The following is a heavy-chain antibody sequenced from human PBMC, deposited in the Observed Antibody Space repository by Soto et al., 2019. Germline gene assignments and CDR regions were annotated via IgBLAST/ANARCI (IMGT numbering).Heavy chain of an antibody. CDR3: ARDNRDCSSFNCYNPGRVFGLDV. J-gene: IGHJ6*02. CDR1: GFNFNNYN. D-gene: IGHD2-2*02. Sequence: GGSLRLSCVASGFNFNNYNLLWVCQAPGNSLESVAVISFDGTTDYYADSVKGRFTVSRDNFKNILSLQMDSLRPEDTAVYYCARDNRDCSSFNCYNPGRVFGLDVWGQGTTVTVSS. V-gene: IGHV3-30-3*01. CDR2: ISFDGTTD.